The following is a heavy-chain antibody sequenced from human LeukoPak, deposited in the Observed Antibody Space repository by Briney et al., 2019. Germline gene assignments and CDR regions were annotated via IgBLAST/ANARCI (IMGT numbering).Heavy chain of an antibody. V-gene: IGHV5-51*03. Sequence: GESLKISCKGSGYSFTSYWIGWVRQMPGKGLEWMGIIYPGDSDTRYSPSFQGQVTISADKSISTAYLQWSSLKASDTAMYYCARPLDYYDSSGYYGASDIWGQGTMVTVSS. D-gene: IGHD3-22*01. CDR3: ARPLDYYDSSGYYGASDI. CDR2: IYPGDSDT. J-gene: IGHJ3*02. CDR1: GYSFTSYW.